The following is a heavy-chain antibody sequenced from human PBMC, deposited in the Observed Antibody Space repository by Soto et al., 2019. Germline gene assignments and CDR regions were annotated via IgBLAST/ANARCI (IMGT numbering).Heavy chain of an antibody. V-gene: IGHV3-30-3*01. D-gene: IGHD3-22*01. J-gene: IGHJ4*02. CDR1: GFTFSSYG. CDR3: ARSHYYDSSGPAR. CDR2: ISYDGSNK. Sequence: GGSLRLCCAASGFTFSSYGMHWVRQAPGKGLEWVAVISYDGSNKYYADSVKGRFTISRDNSKNTLYLQMNSLRDEDTAVYYCARSHYYDSSGPARWGQGTLVTVSS.